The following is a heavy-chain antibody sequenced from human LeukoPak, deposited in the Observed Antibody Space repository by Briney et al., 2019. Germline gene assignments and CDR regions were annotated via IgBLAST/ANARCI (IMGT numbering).Heavy chain of an antibody. CDR1: GYTLTGYY. CDR2: INPNSGGT. V-gene: IGHV1-2*02. J-gene: IGHJ4*02. CDR3: ARGQVDY. Sequence: ASVMASCKASGYTLTGYYMHWVRQAPGQGLEWMGWINPNSGGTNYAQKFQGRVTMTRATSNSTAYMELSRLRSADTAVYYCARGQVDYWGQGTLVTVSS.